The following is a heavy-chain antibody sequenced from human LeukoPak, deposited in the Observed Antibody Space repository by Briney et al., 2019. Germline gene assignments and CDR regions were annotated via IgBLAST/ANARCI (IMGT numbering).Heavy chain of an antibody. V-gene: IGHV3-33*01. D-gene: IGHD1-26*01. CDR2: IYYDGSTK. CDR1: GFTFSTYG. Sequence: SGGSLRLSCAASGFTFSTYGMHWVRQAPGKGLEWVAVIYYDGSTKYYEDSVKGRFTISRDNSKNTLYLQMNSLRAEDTAVYYCARDYSGNALGGYWGQGTLVTVSS. J-gene: IGHJ4*02. CDR3: ARDYSGNALGGY.